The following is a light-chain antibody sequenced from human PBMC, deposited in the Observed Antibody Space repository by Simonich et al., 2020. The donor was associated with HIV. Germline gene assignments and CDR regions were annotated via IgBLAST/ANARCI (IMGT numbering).Light chain of an antibody. CDR3: QQYNNWPPYT. Sequence: DIVMTQSPATLSVSPGERATLACRASQSVSSNVAWYQQKLGQAPRLLIYDASNRATGIPARFSGSGSGTEFTLTISSLQSEDFAVYYCQQYNNWPPYTFGQGTKLEIK. V-gene: IGKV3-15*01. CDR2: DAS. CDR1: QSVSSN. J-gene: IGKJ2*01.